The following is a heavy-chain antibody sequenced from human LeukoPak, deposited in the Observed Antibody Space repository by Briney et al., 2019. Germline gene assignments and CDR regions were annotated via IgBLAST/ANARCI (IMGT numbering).Heavy chain of an antibody. J-gene: IGHJ5*02. CDR2: IIPIFGTA. D-gene: IGHD3-10*01. Sequence: TSVKVSCKASGGTFSSYAISWVRQASGQGLELMGGIIPIFGTANYAQKFQGRVTITTDESTSTAYMELSSLRSEDTAVYYCARGHYGTGSPPESFGFDPWGQGTLVTVSS. CDR1: GGTFSSYA. V-gene: IGHV1-69*05. CDR3: ARGHYGTGSPPESFGFDP.